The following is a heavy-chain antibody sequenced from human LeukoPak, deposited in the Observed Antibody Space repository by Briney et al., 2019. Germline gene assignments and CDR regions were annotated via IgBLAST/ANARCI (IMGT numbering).Heavy chain of an antibody. D-gene: IGHD3-10*01. CDR3: ARSGLWFGELNYGMDV. V-gene: IGHV1-3*01. Sequence: ASVKVSCKASGYTFTSYAMHWVRQAPGQRLEWMGWIDAGNGNTKYSQKFQGRVTITRDTSASTAYMELSSLRSEDTAVYYCARSGLWFGELNYGMDVWGQGTTVTVSS. CDR1: GYTFTSYA. J-gene: IGHJ6*02. CDR2: IDAGNGNT.